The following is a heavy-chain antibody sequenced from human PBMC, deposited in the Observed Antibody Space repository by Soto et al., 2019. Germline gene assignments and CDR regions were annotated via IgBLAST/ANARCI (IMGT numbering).Heavy chain of an antibody. Sequence: VGSLRLSCAASGFTVSSNYMSWFRQAPVNGLEWVSFIYSGGSTYYADSVKGRFTISRDNSKNTLYLQMNSLRAEDTAAYYCASGSSSRYYYYYYGMDVWGQGTTVTVSS. V-gene: IGHV3-53*01. CDR2: IYSGGST. CDR3: ASGSSSRYYYYYYGMDV. D-gene: IGHD6-6*01. CDR1: GFTVSSNY. J-gene: IGHJ6*02.